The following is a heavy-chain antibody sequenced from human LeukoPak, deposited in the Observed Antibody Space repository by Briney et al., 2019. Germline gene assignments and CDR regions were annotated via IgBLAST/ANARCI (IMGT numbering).Heavy chain of an antibody. D-gene: IGHD3-16*01. CDR2: IDLSDSYT. CDR1: STYW. CDR3: ARGDIYFDD. V-gene: IGHV5-10-1*01. Sequence: GESLRISCKGPSTYWINWVRQMPGKGLEWMGKIDLSDSYTYYSPSFQGHVTISADKSITTAYLQWSSLKASDSAMYYCARGDIYFDDWGQGTLVTVSS. J-gene: IGHJ4*02.